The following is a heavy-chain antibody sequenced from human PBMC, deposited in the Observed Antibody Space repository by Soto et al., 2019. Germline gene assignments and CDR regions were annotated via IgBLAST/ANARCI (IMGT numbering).Heavy chain of an antibody. J-gene: IGHJ4*02. Sequence: ASVKVSCKASGYTFTSYDINWVRQATGQGLEWMGWMNPNSGNTGYAQKFQGRVTMTRNTSISTAYMELSSLRSEDTAVYYCARGGIAARPKGRRLDYWGQGTLVTVSS. CDR3: ARGGIAARPKGRRLDY. CDR2: MNPNSGNT. D-gene: IGHD6-6*01. V-gene: IGHV1-8*01. CDR1: GYTFTSYD.